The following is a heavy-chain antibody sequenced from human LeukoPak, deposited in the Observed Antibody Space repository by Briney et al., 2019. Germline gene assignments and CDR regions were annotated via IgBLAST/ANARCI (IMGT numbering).Heavy chain of an antibody. Sequence: GGSLRLSCAASGFTFSSYDMHWVRQATGKSLEWVSAIGTAGDTYYPGSVKGRFTISRENAKNSLYLQMNSLGAGDTAVYYCARAGGSGSYYFDYWGQGTLVTVSS. CDR2: IGTAGDT. CDR1: GFTFSSYD. V-gene: IGHV3-13*01. D-gene: IGHD3-10*01. J-gene: IGHJ4*02. CDR3: ARAGGSGSYYFDY.